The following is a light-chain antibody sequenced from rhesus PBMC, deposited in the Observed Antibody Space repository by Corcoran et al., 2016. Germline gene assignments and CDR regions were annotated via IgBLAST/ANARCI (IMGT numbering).Light chain of an antibody. J-gene: IGKJ4*01. CDR1: QSISSW. V-gene: IGKV1-22*01. CDR2: KAS. Sequence: DIQMTQSPSSLSASVGDTVTITCRASQSISSWLDWYQQKPGKAPKFLFYKASRLQSGVPSRFSGSGSGTDFTFTISSLQPEDFATYYCLQYSTSPLTFGGGTKVELK. CDR3: LQYSTSPLT.